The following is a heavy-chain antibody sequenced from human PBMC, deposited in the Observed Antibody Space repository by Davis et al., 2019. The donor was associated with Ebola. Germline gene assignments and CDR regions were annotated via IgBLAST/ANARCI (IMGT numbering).Heavy chain of an antibody. D-gene: IGHD3-3*01. CDR3: AKDSYDFWSGYYPGFDY. CDR2: ISSSSSYT. J-gene: IGHJ4*02. V-gene: IGHV3-11*06. CDR1: GFTFSDYY. Sequence: GGSLRLSCAASGFTFSDYYMSWIRQAPGKGLEWVSYISSSSSYTNYADSVKGRFTISRDNSKNTLYLQMNSLRAEDTAVYYCAKDSYDFWSGYYPGFDYWGQGTLVTVSS.